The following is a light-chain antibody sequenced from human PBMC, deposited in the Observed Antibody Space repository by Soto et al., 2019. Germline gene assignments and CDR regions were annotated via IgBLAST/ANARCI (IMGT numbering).Light chain of an antibody. CDR1: SGHSSYA. V-gene: IGLV4-69*01. Sequence: QSVLTQSPSASASLGASVKLTCTLSSGHSSYAIAWHQQQPEKGPRYLMKVNSDGSHSKGDGIPDRCSGSSSGAERYLTISSLHSEDEADYYCQTWGTGIRVFGTGNKVTVL. J-gene: IGLJ1*01. CDR3: QTWGTGIRV. CDR2: VNSDGSH.